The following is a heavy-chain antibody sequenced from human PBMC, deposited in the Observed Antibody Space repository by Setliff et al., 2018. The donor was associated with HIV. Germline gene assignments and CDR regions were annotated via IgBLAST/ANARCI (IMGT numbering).Heavy chain of an antibody. D-gene: IGHD3-22*01. V-gene: IGHV1-69*05. Sequence: SVKVSCKASGGTFSSYAISWVRQAPGQGLEWMGGIIPIFGTANYAQKFQGRVTITTDESTSTAYMELSSLRSEDTAVYYCSYYDSSGSDRNFGYWGQGTQVTVSS. CDR3: SYYDSSGSDRNFGY. J-gene: IGHJ4*02. CDR1: GGTFSSYA. CDR2: IIPIFGTA.